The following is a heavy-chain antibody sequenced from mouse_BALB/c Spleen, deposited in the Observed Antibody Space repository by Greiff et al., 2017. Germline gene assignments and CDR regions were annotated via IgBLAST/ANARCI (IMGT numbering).Heavy chain of an antibody. D-gene: IGHD2-4*01. V-gene: IGHV1-7*01. CDR2: INPSTGYT. CDR3: ATYYDYDVDY. J-gene: IGHJ2*01. Sequence: VQLQESGAELAKPGASVKMSCKASGYTFTSYWMHWVKQRPGQGLEWIGYINPSTGYTEYNQKFKDKATLTADKSSSTAYMQLSSLTSEDSAVYYCATYYDYDVDYWGQGTTLTVAS. CDR1: GYTFTSYW.